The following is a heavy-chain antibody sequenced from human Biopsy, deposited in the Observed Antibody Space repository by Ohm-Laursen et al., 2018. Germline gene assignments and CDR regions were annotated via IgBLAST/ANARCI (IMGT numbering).Heavy chain of an antibody. Sequence: GTLSLTCTVFGKTFSDYQWSWIRQPPGKGLEWIGQINQAGTTNSNPSLKSRVSISADASKYEFSLRLTSVTAADTAVYLCGNEVHGRDYWGLGAQVTVSS. J-gene: IGHJ4*02. D-gene: IGHD2-15*01. CDR2: INQAGTT. CDR3: GNEVHGRDY. V-gene: IGHV4-34*08. CDR1: GKTFSDYQ.